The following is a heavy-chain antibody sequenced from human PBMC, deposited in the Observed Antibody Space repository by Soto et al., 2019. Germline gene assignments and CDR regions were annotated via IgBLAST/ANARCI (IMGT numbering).Heavy chain of an antibody. CDR2: IYYSGST. V-gene: IGHV4-59*08. Sequence: SETLSLTCTVSGGSISSYYWSWIRQPPGKGLEWIGYIYYSGSTNYNPSLKSRVTISVDTSKNQLSLKLTSVTAADTAVYYCARPRVIGTDRDAFDIWGQGTMVTVSS. J-gene: IGHJ3*02. CDR3: ARPRVIGTDRDAFDI. D-gene: IGHD1-20*01. CDR1: GGSISSYY.